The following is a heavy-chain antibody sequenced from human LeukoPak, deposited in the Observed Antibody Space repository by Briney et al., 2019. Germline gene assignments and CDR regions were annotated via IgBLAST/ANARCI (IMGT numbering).Heavy chain of an antibody. J-gene: IGHJ3*02. D-gene: IGHD6-6*01. CDR3: VREYSSSSGRAFDI. CDR2: ISTDGSST. CDR1: GFTFSSYW. V-gene: IGHV3-74*01. Sequence: PGGSLRLSCAASGFTFSSYWMHWVRQAPGKGPVWVSRISTDGSSTNSADSVKGRFTISRDNAKNTLYLQMNSLRAEDTAVYYCVREYSSSSGRAFDIWGQGTMVTVSP.